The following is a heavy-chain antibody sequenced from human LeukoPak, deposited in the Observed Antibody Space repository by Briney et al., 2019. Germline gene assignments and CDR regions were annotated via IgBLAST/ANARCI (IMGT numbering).Heavy chain of an antibody. V-gene: IGHV3-53*01. CDR3: ARGAIDG. D-gene: IGHD3-22*01. CDR2: IYSGGNT. CDR1: GLTVSSDY. Sequence: PGGSLRLSCAPSGLTVSSDYMSWVRQAPGKGLEWVSLIYSGGNTHYADSVKGRFTISRDNSKNTLYLQMNSLRAEDTAVYYCARGAIDGWGQGTLVTVSS. J-gene: IGHJ4*02.